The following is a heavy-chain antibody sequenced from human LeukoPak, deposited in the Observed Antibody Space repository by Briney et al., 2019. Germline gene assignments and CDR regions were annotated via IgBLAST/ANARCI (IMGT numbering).Heavy chain of an antibody. Sequence: GASVKVSCKASGGTFSSYTISWVRQAPGQGLEWMGIINPSGGSTSYAQKFQGRVTMTRDTSTSTVYMELSSLRSEDTAVYYCARGRTGYGMDVWGKGTTVTVSS. CDR3: ARGRTGYGMDV. CDR1: GGTFSSYT. CDR2: INPSGGST. V-gene: IGHV1-46*01. J-gene: IGHJ6*04. D-gene: IGHD3-10*01.